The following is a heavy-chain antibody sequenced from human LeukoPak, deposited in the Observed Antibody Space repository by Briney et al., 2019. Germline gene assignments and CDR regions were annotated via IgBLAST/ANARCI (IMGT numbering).Heavy chain of an antibody. V-gene: IGHV1-8*01. J-gene: IGHJ6*02. CDR1: GYTFTSYD. Sequence: VASVKVSCKASGYTFTSYDINWVRQATGQGLEWVGWMNPNSGNTGYAQKFQGRVTMTRNTSISTAYMELSSLRSEDTAVYYCARGRLRITIFGVVSYGMDVWGQGTTVTVSS. CDR3: ARGRLRITIFGVVSYGMDV. D-gene: IGHD3-3*01. CDR2: MNPNSGNT.